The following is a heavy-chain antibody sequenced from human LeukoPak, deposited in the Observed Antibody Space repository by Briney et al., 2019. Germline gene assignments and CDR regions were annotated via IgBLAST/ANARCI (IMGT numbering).Heavy chain of an antibody. D-gene: IGHD5-18*01. CDR2: INHSGST. V-gene: IGHV4-34*01. Sequence: SETLSLTCAVYGGSFSGYYWSWIRQPPGKGLEWLGEINHSGSTNYNPSLKSRVTISVDTSKNQFSLKLSSVTAADTAVYYCARSVDTAEAQIAFDYWGQGTLVTVSS. CDR1: GGSFSGYY. CDR3: ARSVDTAEAQIAFDY. J-gene: IGHJ4*02.